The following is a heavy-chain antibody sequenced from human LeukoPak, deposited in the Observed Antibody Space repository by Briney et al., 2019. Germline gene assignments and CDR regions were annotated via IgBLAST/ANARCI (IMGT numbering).Heavy chain of an antibody. CDR2: ISRSSSYI. CDR3: ARAPPGRDLLGGFDF. D-gene: IGHD2-15*01. J-gene: IGHJ4*02. CDR1: GFTFSSYS. Sequence: GGSLRLSCAGSGFTFSSYSMNWVRQAPGKGLQWASSISRSSSYIYYADSVKGRFTISRDNARNSLYLQMNSLRAEDTAVYYCARAPPGRDLLGGFDFWGQGIRVTVSS. V-gene: IGHV3-21*01.